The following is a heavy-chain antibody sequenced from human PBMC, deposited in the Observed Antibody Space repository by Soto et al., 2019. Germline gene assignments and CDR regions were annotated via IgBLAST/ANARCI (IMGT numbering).Heavy chain of an antibody. CDR1: GYTFTSYY. D-gene: IGHD3-16*01. V-gene: IGHV1-46*01. CDR3: ARDPIRGGPKRTGENDAFDI. Sequence: GASVKVSCKASGYTFTSYYMHWVRQAPGQGLEWMGIINPSGGSTSYAQKFQGRVTMTRDTSTSTVYMELSSLRSEDTAVYYCARDPIRGGPKRTGENDAFDIWGQGTMVTVSS. J-gene: IGHJ3*02. CDR2: INPSGGST.